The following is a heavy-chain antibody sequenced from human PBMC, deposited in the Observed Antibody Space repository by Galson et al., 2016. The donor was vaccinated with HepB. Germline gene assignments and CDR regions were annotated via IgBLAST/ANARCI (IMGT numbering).Heavy chain of an antibody. D-gene: IGHD3-10*01. J-gene: IGHJ6*02. CDR3: ARYGMGWFGGMDV. CDR1: GYTFTNNW. Sequence: QSGAEVKKPGESLRISCKGSGYTFTNNWIGWVRQMPGKGLEWMGIINPATSEIRYSPSLQGQVTISVDKSINTAYLQWSSLKASDTAMYYCARYGMGWFGGMDVWGQGTAVTVSS. CDR2: INPATSEI. V-gene: IGHV5-51*01.